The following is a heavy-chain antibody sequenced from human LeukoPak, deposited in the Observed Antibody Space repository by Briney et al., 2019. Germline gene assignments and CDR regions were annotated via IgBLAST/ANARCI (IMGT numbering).Heavy chain of an antibody. D-gene: IGHD6-13*01. CDR1: GGSISSGSYY. Sequence: PSQTLSLTCTVPGGSISSGSYYWSWIRQPAGKGLEWIGRIYTSGSTNYNPSLKGRVTISVDTSKNQFSLKLSSVTAADTAVYYCARDSDSSNWFDPWGQGTLVTVSS. CDR3: ARDSDSSNWFDP. V-gene: IGHV4-61*02. CDR2: IYTSGST. J-gene: IGHJ5*02.